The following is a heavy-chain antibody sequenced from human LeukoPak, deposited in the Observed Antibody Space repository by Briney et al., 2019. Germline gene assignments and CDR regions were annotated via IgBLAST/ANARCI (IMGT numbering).Heavy chain of an antibody. D-gene: IGHD3-22*01. Sequence: GGSLRLSCAASGFTFSSYAMHWVRQAPGKGLEWVAVISYDGSNKYYADSVKGRFTISRDISKNTLYLQMNSLRAEDTAVYYCARDSGPLYDKKTYFTGLECDYWGQGTLVTVSS. CDR1: GFTFSSYA. CDR2: ISYDGSNK. V-gene: IGHV3-30*14. CDR3: ARDSGPLYDKKTYFTGLECDY. J-gene: IGHJ4*02.